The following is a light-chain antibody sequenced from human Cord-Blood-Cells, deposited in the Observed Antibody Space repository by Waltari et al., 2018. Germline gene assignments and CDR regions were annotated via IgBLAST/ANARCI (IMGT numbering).Light chain of an antibody. Sequence: HSALTQPASVSGSPGQSITISCTGTSSDVGSYNLVSWNQQHPGKAPNLMIYEGSKRPSGVSNRFSGSKSGNTASLTISGLQAEDEADYYCCSYAGSSTFVVFGGGTKLTVL. CDR3: CSYAGSSTFVV. CDR2: EGS. CDR1: SSDVGSYNL. V-gene: IGLV2-23*03. J-gene: IGLJ2*01.